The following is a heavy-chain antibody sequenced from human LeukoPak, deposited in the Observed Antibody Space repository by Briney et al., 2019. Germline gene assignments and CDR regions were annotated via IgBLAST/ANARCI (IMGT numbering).Heavy chain of an antibody. CDR1: GGSINSYY. CDR3: ARGLMTIMGIPDAFDI. J-gene: IGHJ3*02. V-gene: IGHV4-59*01. CDR2: IYYSGST. Sequence: SETLSLTCTVSGGSINSYYWSWIRQTPEKGLEWIGYIYYSGSTNYNPSLKSRVTISVDTSKNQFSLKLSSVTAADTAVYYCARGLMTIMGIPDAFDIWGQGTMVTVSS. D-gene: IGHD5-12*01.